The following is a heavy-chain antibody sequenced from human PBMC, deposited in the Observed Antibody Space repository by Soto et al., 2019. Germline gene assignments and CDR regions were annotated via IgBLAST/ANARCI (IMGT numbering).Heavy chain of an antibody. D-gene: IGHD3-22*01. CDR1: GFTFTTYA. CDR2: ISGSGGST. V-gene: IGHV3-23*01. J-gene: IGHJ4*02. Sequence: EVQLLESGGDLVQPGGSLRLSCAASGFTFTTYAMTWVRQAPGKGLEWVSAISGSGGSTYYGDSVKGRFTITRDNSKNTLYLQTNSLRAEGTAVYYCAKDNDTTFSPQDYWCQATLVTVSS. CDR3: AKDNDTTFSPQDY.